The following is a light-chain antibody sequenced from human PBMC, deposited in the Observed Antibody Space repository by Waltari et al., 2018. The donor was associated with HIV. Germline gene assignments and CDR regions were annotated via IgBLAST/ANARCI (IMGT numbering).Light chain of an antibody. CDR1: QSVSSY. CDR3: QQRSNWPSLT. Sequence: EIVSTQSPATLSLSPGERATLSCRASQSVSSYLAWDQQKPGQAPRRLIYDSSNRATGSPARFSGRGSGTDVTLTISSLEPEDFAVYYCQQRSNWPSLTFGGGTKVEIK. V-gene: IGKV3-11*01. J-gene: IGKJ4*01. CDR2: DSS.